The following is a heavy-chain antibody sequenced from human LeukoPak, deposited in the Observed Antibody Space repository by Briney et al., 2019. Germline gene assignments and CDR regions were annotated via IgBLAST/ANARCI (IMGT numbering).Heavy chain of an antibody. J-gene: IGHJ4*02. CDR2: ISSSSYI. CDR3: ARDQSTCSGGSCYSGY. V-gene: IGHV3-21*01. CDR1: GFTFSSYS. D-gene: IGHD2-15*01. Sequence: GGSLRLSCAASGFTFSSYSMNWVRQAPGKGLEWVSSISSSSYIYYADSVKGRFTISRDNAKNSLYLQMNSLRAEDTAVYYCARDQSTCSGGSCYSGYWGQGTLVTVSS.